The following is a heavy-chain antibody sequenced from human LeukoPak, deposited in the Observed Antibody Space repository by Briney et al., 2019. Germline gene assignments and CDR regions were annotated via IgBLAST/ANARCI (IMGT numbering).Heavy chain of an antibody. CDR1: GGSISSGDYY. CDR3: ARNGVRGVIGYFDY. V-gene: IGHV4-30-4*01. D-gene: IGHD3-16*02. Sequence: SETLSLTCTVSGGSISSGDYYWSWIRQPPGKGLEWIGYIYYSGSTYYNPSLKSRVTISVDTSKNQFSLKLSSVTAADTAVYYCARNGVRGVIGYFDYWGQGTLVTVSS. CDR2: IYYSGST. J-gene: IGHJ4*02.